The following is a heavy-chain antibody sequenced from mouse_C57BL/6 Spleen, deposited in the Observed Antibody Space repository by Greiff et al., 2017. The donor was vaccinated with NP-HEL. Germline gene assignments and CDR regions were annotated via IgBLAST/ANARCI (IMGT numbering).Heavy chain of an antibody. CDR1: GYTFTSYW. CDR3: ASDYRVRFAY. CDR2: IYPSDSET. V-gene: IGHV1-61*01. D-gene: IGHD2-14*01. Sequence: VQGVESGAELVRPGSSVKLSCKASGYTFTSYWMDWVKQRPGQGLEWIGNIYPSDSETHYNQKFKDKATLTVDKSSSTAYMQLSSLTSEDSAVYYCASDYRVRFAYWGQGTLVTVSA. J-gene: IGHJ3*01.